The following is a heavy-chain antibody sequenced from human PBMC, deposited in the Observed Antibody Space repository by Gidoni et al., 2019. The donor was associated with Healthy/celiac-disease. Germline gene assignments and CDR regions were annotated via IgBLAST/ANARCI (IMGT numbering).Heavy chain of an antibody. J-gene: IGHJ6*02. Sequence: EVQLVESGGGLVKPGGSLRLSCAASGFTFSNAWMSWVRQAPGKGLEWVGRIKRKTDGGTTDYAAPVKGRFTISRDDSKNTLYLQMNSLKTEDTAVYYCTTLALRYYDSSGYYYYGMDVWGQGTTVTVSS. CDR1: GFTFSNAW. CDR3: TTLALRYYDSSGYYYYGMDV. V-gene: IGHV3-15*01. D-gene: IGHD3-22*01. CDR2: IKRKTDGGTT.